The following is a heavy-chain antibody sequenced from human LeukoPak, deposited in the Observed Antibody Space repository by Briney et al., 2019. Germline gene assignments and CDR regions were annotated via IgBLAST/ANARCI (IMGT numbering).Heavy chain of an antibody. CDR3: AKVRGERPINYYDILTGYYNVFDY. V-gene: IGHV3-30-3*01. CDR1: GFTFSSYA. Sequence: QTGGSLRLSCAAFGFTFSSYAMHWVRQAPGKGLEWVAVISYDGSNKYYADSVKGRFTISRDNSKNTLYLQMNSLRAEDTAVYYCAKVRGERPINYYDILTGYYNVFDYWGQGTLVTVSS. J-gene: IGHJ4*02. D-gene: IGHD3-9*01. CDR2: ISYDGSNK.